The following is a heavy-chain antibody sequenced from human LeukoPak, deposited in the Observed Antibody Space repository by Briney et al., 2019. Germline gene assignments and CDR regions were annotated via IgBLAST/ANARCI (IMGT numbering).Heavy chain of an antibody. Sequence: GGSLRLSCEGSAFIFSGHWMNWVRQTPGKGLEWVASIKEDGSERQYVDSVKGRFSISRDNTKSSLFLQLNSLRAEDTAVYYCARAYDSSGYCFDYWGQGTLVTVSS. CDR2: IKEDGSER. V-gene: IGHV3-7*03. J-gene: IGHJ4*02. CDR3: ARAYDSSGYCFDY. D-gene: IGHD3-22*01. CDR1: AFIFSGHW.